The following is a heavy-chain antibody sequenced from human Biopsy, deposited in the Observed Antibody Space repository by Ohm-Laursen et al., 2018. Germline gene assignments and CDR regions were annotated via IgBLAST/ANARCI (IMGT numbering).Heavy chain of an antibody. CDR2: VSHSGST. Sequence: SETLSLTCAVSGGSFSGYYWSWIRQTPGKGLEWIGEVSHSGSTNYNPSLKSRVTISVDTSKNQFSLNLSSVTAADTAVYYCARMKGRGYFDYWGQGTLVIVSS. J-gene: IGHJ4*02. CDR1: GGSFSGYY. V-gene: IGHV4-34*01. CDR3: ARMKGRGYFDY. D-gene: IGHD2-15*01.